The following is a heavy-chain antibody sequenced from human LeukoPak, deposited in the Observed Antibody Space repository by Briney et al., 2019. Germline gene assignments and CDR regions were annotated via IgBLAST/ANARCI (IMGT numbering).Heavy chain of an antibody. V-gene: IGHV1-2*04. D-gene: IGHD2-15*01. CDR3: ARDRGGGYYGMDV. J-gene: IGHJ6*02. CDR2: INPNSGGT. Sequence: ASVKVSCKASGYTFTNYYIHWVRQAPGQGLEWMGWINPNSGGTNYAQKFQGWVTMTRDTSISTAYMEPSRLRSDDTAVYYCARDRGGGYYGMDVWGQGTTVTVSS. CDR1: GYTFTNYY.